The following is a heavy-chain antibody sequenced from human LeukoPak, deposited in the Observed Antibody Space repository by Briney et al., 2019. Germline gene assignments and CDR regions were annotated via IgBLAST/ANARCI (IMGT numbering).Heavy chain of an antibody. D-gene: IGHD2-15*01. Sequence: GSLRLSCAASGFTFSSYGMHWVRQPPGKGLEWIGEINHSGSTNYNPSLKSRVTISVDTSKNQFSLKLSSVTAADTAVYYCARLEAVRPDIVVVVAATRGGMDVWGQGTTVTVSS. CDR3: ARLEAVRPDIVVVVAATRGGMDV. J-gene: IGHJ6*02. V-gene: IGHV4-34*01. CDR2: INHSGST. CDR1: GFTFSSYG.